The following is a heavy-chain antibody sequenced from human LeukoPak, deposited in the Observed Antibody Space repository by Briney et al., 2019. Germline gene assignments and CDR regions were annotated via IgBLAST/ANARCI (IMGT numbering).Heavy chain of an antibody. D-gene: IGHD1-1*01. CDR2: VTSTGGTT. V-gene: IGHV3-23*01. Sequence: PGRSLRLSCAASGFIFSNYGMHWVRQAPGKGLEWVSGVTSTGGTTYYADSVKGRFTISRDNSKNTLYLQMKSLRAEDTDVYYCAKSTGTRTFDCWGQGTLVTVSS. CDR1: GFIFSNYG. CDR3: AKSTGTRTFDC. J-gene: IGHJ4*02.